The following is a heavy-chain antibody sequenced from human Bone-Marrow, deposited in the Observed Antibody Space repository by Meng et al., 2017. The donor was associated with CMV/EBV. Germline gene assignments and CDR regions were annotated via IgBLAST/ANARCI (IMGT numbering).Heavy chain of an antibody. CDR3: AANGGASGDAFDI. Sequence: ASVKVSCKASGYTFTSYYMHWVRQAPGQGLEWMGIINPSGGSTSHAQKFQGRVTMTRDTSTSTVYMELSSLRSEDTAVYYCAANGGASGDAFDIWGQGTMVTVSS. J-gene: IGHJ3*02. CDR1: GYTFTSYY. D-gene: IGHD6-25*01. CDR2: INPSGGST. V-gene: IGHV1-46*01.